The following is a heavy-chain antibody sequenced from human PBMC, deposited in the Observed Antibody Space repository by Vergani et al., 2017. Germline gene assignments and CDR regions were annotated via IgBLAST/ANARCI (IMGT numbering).Heavy chain of an antibody. J-gene: IGHJ4*03. V-gene: IGHV1-2*02. CDR2: IKPQSGGR. CDR1: GFTFTSYH. D-gene: IGHD2-8*01. Sequence: QVQLVQSGAEVKKPGASVRVSCKASGFTFTSYHIHWVRQAPGQGPEWMGWIKPQSGGRNAAAKFQGRVTLTRDTASRSVYLDLSRLTSHDTAVYFCARYMMDLNGVFDLWGRGTLVTVSS. CDR3: ARYMMDLNGVFDL.